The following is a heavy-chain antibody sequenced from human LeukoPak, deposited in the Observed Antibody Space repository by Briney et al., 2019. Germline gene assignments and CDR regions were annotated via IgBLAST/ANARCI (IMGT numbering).Heavy chain of an antibody. CDR1: GFTFSSYG. D-gene: IGHD1-26*01. CDR3: ARDPYNGSYGDDYYYYMDV. V-gene: IGHV3-30*02. Sequence: PGGSLRLSCAASGFTFSSYGMHWVRQAPGKGLEWVAFIRYDGSNKYYADSVKGRFTISRDNAKNSLSLQMNSLRAEDTAVYYCARDPYNGSYGDDYYYYMDVWGKGTTVTISS. CDR2: IRYDGSNK. J-gene: IGHJ6*03.